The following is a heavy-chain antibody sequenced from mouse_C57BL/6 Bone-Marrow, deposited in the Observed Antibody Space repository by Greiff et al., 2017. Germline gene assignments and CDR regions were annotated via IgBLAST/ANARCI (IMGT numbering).Heavy chain of an antibody. Sequence: EVMLVESVAELVRPGASVKLSCTASGFNFKNTYMHWVKQRPEQGLEWIGRIDPANGNTKYAPKFQGKATITADTSSNTAYLQVSSLTSEDTAIDYCARGWYYCDYWGQGTTLTVSS. CDR2: IDPANGNT. V-gene: IGHV14-3*01. J-gene: IGHJ2*01. CDR1: GFNFKNTY. D-gene: IGHD1-1*02. CDR3: ARGWYYCDY.